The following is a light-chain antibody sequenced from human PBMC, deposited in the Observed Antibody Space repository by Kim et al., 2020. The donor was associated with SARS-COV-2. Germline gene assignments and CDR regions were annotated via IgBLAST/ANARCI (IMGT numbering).Light chain of an antibody. J-gene: IGLJ3*02. Sequence: QRVTISCTGRGSNIGAGYDVHWYQQLPRTSPKLLIYGNTNRPSGVPDRFSGSKSDTSASLAITGLQAEDEADYYCQSYDSSLSAWVFGGGTKLTVL. V-gene: IGLV1-40*01. CDR1: GSNIGAGYD. CDR2: GNT. CDR3: QSYDSSLSAWV.